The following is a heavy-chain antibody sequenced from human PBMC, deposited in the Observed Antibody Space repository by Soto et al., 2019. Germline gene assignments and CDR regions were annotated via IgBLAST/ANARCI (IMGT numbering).Heavy chain of an antibody. Sequence: PSETLSLTCTAAGGSISSHYWSWVRQAPGKGLEWIGHSYYRGSTTYNPSLRSRSTISVDTSNNQFSLKLNSVTTADTALYYCARDGREASGMDVWGQGTKVTVSS. J-gene: IGHJ6*02. CDR3: ARDGREASGMDV. CDR2: SYYRGST. V-gene: IGHV4-59*11. CDR1: GGSISSHY. D-gene: IGHD1-26*01.